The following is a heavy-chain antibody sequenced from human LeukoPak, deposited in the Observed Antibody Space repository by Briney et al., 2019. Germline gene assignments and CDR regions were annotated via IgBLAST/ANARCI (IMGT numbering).Heavy chain of an antibody. Sequence: SGGSLRLSCAASGFTFSGYSLTWVRQAPGKGLEWVSSISNTGSYTYYLDSVKGRFTISRDNAKNSTFLQMNSLRAEDTAVYYCAKWKYSNSGIDDYWGQGTLVTVSS. V-gene: IGHV3-21*04. CDR1: GFTFSGYS. D-gene: IGHD6-6*01. J-gene: IGHJ4*02. CDR3: AKWKYSNSGIDDY. CDR2: ISNTGSYT.